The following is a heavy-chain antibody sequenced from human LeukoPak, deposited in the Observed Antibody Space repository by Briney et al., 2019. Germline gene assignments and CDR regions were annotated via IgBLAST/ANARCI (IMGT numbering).Heavy chain of an antibody. J-gene: IGHJ4*02. CDR3: ARGGGRIVVVPAAIAASGRAFDY. CDR1: GGSFSGYY. V-gene: IGHV4-34*01. D-gene: IGHD2-2*01. Sequence: SETLSLTCAVYGGSFSGYYWSWIRQPPGKGLEWIGEINHSGSTNYNPSLKSRVTISVDTSENQFSLKLSSVTAADTAVYYCARGGGRIVVVPAAIAASGRAFDYWGQGTLVTVSS. CDR2: INHSGST.